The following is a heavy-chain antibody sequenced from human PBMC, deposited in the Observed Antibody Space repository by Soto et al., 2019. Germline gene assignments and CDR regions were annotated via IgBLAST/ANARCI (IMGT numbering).Heavy chain of an antibody. CDR1: GYSFTSYW. D-gene: IGHD3-22*01. J-gene: IGHJ5*02. Sequence: PGETLKISCQVSGYSFTSYWSGWVRQLPGKGLEWMGIIYPGDSDTRYSPSFQGQVTISADKSISTAYLQWSSLKASDTAMYYCARLIRRYYYDSSGYYYEGWFDPWGQATLVTVS. V-gene: IGHV5-51*01. CDR2: IYPGDSDT. CDR3: ARLIRRYYYDSSGYYYEGWFDP.